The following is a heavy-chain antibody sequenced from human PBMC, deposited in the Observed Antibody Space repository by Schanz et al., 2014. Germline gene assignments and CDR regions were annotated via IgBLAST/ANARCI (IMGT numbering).Heavy chain of an antibody. CDR2: ISTSNGNT. CDR1: GYTFTDYG. Sequence: GPGVKEPGASVKVSCKASGYTFTDYGVIWVRQAPGQGLEWMGWISTSNGNTNYIQKLQGRVTMTTDTSTSTAYMELRSLRSDDTAVYYCARDQSPYTNSSDVRYFDYWGQGSLXTVSS. D-gene: IGHD6-6*01. V-gene: IGHV1-18*01. J-gene: IGHJ4*02. CDR3: ARDQSPYTNSSDVRYFDY.